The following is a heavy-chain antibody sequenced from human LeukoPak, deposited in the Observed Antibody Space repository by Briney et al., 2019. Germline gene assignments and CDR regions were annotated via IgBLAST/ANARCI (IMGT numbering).Heavy chain of an antibody. CDR1: GGSFSGYY. V-gene: IGHV4-34*01. CDR2: IRPDGHT. CDR3: ARPTAMDRGRFDY. J-gene: IGHJ4*02. D-gene: IGHD5-18*01. Sequence: SETLSLTCAVYGGSFSGYYWSWIRQPPGKGLEWMASIRPDGHTYSNSSLRNQLTISADMSRNEFSLKLNSLTAADTAVYYCARPTAMDRGRFDYWGQGTLVTVSS.